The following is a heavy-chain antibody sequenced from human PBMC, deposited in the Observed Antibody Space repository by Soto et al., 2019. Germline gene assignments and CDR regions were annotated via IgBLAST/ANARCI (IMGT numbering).Heavy chain of an antibody. CDR2: IYYSGST. CDR1: GGSISSRGYY. J-gene: IGHJ5*02. Sequence: QLQLQESGPGLVKPSETLSLTCTVSGGSISSRGYYWGWIRQPPGKGMEWIGTIYYSGSTYYKPSLKSRVTISVDTSKNQFSLNLSSVTAADTAVYYCATSNWFDPWGQGTLVTVSS. CDR3: ATSNWFDP. V-gene: IGHV4-39*01.